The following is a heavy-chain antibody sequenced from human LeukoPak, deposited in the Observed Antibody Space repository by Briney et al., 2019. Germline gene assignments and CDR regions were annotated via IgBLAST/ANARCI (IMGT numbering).Heavy chain of an antibody. CDR2: IYYSGST. J-gene: IGHJ3*02. D-gene: IGHD3-16*01. V-gene: IGHV4-59*01. CDR3: ARRNHPYPDGGGAFDI. CDR1: GGSISSYY. Sequence: SETLSLTCTVSGGSISSYYWSWLRQPPGKGLEWIGYIYYSGSTNYNPSLKSRVTISVDTSKNQFSLKLSSVTAADTAVYYCARRNHPYPDGGGAFDIWGQGTMVTVSS.